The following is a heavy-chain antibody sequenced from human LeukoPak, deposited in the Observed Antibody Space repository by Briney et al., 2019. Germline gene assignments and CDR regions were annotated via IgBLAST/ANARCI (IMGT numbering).Heavy chain of an antibody. CDR1: GGTFSSHA. D-gene: IGHD5-12*01. V-gene: IGHV1-69*05. J-gene: IGHJ4*02. CDR2: IIPIFGTT. CDR3: ARGDSGYDYGFDN. Sequence: SVKVSCKASGGTFSSHAISWVRQAPGQGLEWVGGIIPIFGTTNYAQKFQGRVTITTDESTSTGYTELRSLRSDDTAVYYCARGDSGYDYGFDNWGQGTLVTVSS.